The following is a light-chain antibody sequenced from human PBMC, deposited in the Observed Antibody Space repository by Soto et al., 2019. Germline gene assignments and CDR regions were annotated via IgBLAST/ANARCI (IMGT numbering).Light chain of an antibody. J-gene: IGKJ1*01. CDR1: QFISSW. Sequence: DIQMTQSPSTLSASVGARVSITCRASQFISSWMAWYQQKPGKAPKLLIYDASSLESGVPSRFSGSESGTEFTLTISSLKPDDAAIYYCQQYNSHRTFGQGTKVDIK. CDR2: DAS. CDR3: QQYNSHRT. V-gene: IGKV1-5*01.